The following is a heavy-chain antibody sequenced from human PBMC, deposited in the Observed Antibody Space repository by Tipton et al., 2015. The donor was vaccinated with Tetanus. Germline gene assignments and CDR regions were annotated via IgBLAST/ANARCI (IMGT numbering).Heavy chain of an antibody. J-gene: IGHJ4*02. CDR1: RGPISSYY. Sequence: PGLVKPSETLSLTCTVSRGPISSYYWSWIRQPAGKGLEWIGHISNGNTDYAPSLKSRVSLSVDTSKNQLSLELRFVTAADTGVHYCARGITDGYNRRFDYWGQGTLVAVSS. CDR3: ARGITDGYNRRFDY. V-gene: IGHV4-4*07. CDR2: ISNGNT. D-gene: IGHD5-24*01.